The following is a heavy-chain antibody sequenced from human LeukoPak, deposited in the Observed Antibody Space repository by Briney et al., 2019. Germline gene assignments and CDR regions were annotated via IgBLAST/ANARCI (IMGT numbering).Heavy chain of an antibody. D-gene: IGHD6-13*01. CDR1: GFTCSSYG. CDR3: GKDFPVYSSSWYLPHY. Sequence: PGGSLRLSCAASGFTCSSYGMHWVRQAPGKGLEWVAVMSYDGNDEYYADSVKGRFTISRDNSKNTLYLQMNSLRVEDTAVYYCGKDFPVYSSSWYLPHYWGQGTLVTVSS. J-gene: IGHJ4*02. CDR2: MSYDGNDE. V-gene: IGHV3-30*18.